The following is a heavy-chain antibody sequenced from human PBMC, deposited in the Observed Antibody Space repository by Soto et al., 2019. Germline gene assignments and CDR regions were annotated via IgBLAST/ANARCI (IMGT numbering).Heavy chain of an antibody. Sequence: PGGSLRLSCAASGFTFSSYSMNWVRQAPGKGLEWVSSISSSSYIYYADSVKGRFTISRDNAKNSLYLQMNSLRAEDTAVYYCARVVVVPAAQSFMDVWGKGTTVTVSS. CDR2: ISSSSYI. CDR1: GFTFSSYS. J-gene: IGHJ6*03. CDR3: ARVVVVPAAQSFMDV. V-gene: IGHV3-21*01. D-gene: IGHD2-2*01.